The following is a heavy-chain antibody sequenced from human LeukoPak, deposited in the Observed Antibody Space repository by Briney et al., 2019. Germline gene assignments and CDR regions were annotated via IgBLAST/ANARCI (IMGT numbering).Heavy chain of an antibody. V-gene: IGHV4-39*07. J-gene: IGHJ4*02. CDR2: IYYSGST. D-gene: IGHD6-19*01. Sequence: SETLSLTCTISGGSISSSSYYWGWIRQPPGKGLEWIGSIYYSGSTYYNPSLKSRVTISVDTSKNQFSLKLSSVTAADTAVYYCARGGDSSGYLYWGQGTLVTVSS. CDR1: GGSISSSSYY. CDR3: ARGGDSSGYLY.